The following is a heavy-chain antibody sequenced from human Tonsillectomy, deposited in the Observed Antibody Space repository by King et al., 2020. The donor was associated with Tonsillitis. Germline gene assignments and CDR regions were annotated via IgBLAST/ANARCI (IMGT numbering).Heavy chain of an antibody. D-gene: IGHD3-22*01. CDR3: ARTGEWEYYDSSGSSYYYYGMDV. CDR1: GYTFTSHD. V-gene: IGHV1-8*02. J-gene: IGHJ6*02. Sequence: VQLVESGAEVKKPGASVKVSCKASGYTFTSHDINWVRQATGQGLEWMGWMNPNSGNTGYAQKFQGRVTMTRNTSIRTAYMELSSLRSEDTAVYYCARTGEWEYYDSSGSSYYYYGMDVWGQGTTVTVSS. CDR2: MNPNSGNT.